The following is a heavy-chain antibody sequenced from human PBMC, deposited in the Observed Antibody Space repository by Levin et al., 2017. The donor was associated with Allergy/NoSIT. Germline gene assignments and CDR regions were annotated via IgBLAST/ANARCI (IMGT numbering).Heavy chain of an antibody. Sequence: KSGGSLRLSCAASGYTFSTYSMNWVRQAPGKGLEWVSSISGSSDYIYYADSVKGRFTISRDNAKNSLYLQINSLRAEDTALYYCARDGGSGTPNSPSKTRNWSSRFRLISSYYFDYWGQGTLVTVSS. CDR2: ISGSSDYI. J-gene: IGHJ4*02. D-gene: IGHD3-10*01. CDR1: GYTFSTYS. V-gene: IGHV3-21*01. CDR3: ARDGGSGTPNSPSKTRNWSSRFRLISSYYFDY.